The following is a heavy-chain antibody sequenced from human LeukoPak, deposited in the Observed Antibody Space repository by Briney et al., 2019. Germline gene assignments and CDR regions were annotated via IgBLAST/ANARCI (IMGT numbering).Heavy chain of an antibody. Sequence: GGSLRLSCAASGFTVSSNYMSWVRQAPGKGLEWVSVIYSGGSTYYADSVKGRFTISRDNSKNTVYLEVISLTDEDTAVYYCAKDDAWLRYGEWSQGTLVTVSS. V-gene: IGHV3-66*01. CDR3: AKDDAWLRYGE. CDR2: IYSGGST. J-gene: IGHJ4*02. D-gene: IGHD3-10*01. CDR1: GFTVSSNY.